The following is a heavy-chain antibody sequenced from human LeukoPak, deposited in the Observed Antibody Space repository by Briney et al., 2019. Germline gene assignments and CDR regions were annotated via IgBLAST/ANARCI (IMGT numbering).Heavy chain of an antibody. CDR1: GGPISSYY. V-gene: IGHV4-59*01. CDR3: ARVHLYYYYMDV. Sequence: PSETLSLTCTVSGGPISSYYWSWIRQPPGKGLEWIGYIYYSGSTNYNPSLKSRVTISVDTSKNQFSLKLSSVTAADTAVYYCARVHLYYYYMDVWGKGTTVTVSS. CDR2: IYYSGST. J-gene: IGHJ6*03.